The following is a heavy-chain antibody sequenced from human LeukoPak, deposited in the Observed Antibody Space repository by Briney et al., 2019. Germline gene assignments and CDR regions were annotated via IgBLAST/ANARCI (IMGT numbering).Heavy chain of an antibody. CDR3: ARNLFYGDYYDY. J-gene: IGHJ4*02. Sequence: ASVKVSCKASGYTFTGYYMHWVRQAPGQGLEWMGWINPNSGGTNYAQKFQGGVTMTRDTSISTAYMELSRLRSDDTAVYYCARNLFYGDYYDYWGQGTLVTVSS. CDR1: GYTFTGYY. V-gene: IGHV1-2*02. D-gene: IGHD4-17*01. CDR2: INPNSGGT.